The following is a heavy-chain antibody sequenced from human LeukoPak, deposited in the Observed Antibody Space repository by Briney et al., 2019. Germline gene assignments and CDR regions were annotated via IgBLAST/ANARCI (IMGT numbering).Heavy chain of an antibody. Sequence: ASVKVSCKASGYTFTSYDINWVRQATGQGLEWMGWMNPNSGNTGYAQKFQGRVTITRNTSISTAYMELSSQRSEDTAVYYCARGDLVGADDTNFYYWGQGTLVTVSS. CDR2: MNPNSGNT. V-gene: IGHV1-8*03. J-gene: IGHJ4*02. CDR1: GYTFTSYD. D-gene: IGHD1-26*01. CDR3: ARGDLVGADDTNFYY.